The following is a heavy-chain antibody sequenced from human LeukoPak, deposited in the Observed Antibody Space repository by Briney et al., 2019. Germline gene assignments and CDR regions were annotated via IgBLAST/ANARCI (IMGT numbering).Heavy chain of an antibody. CDR2: ISSSGSTI. Sequence: GGSLRLSCAASGFIFSNYAISWVRQAPGKGLEWVSYISSSGSTIYYADSVKGRFTISRDNAKNSLYLQMNSLRAEDTAVYYCARHPHYYDSSGYVGLDYWGQGTLVTVSS. CDR3: ARHPHYYDSSGYVGLDY. CDR1: GFIFSNYA. J-gene: IGHJ4*02. V-gene: IGHV3-11*01. D-gene: IGHD3-22*01.